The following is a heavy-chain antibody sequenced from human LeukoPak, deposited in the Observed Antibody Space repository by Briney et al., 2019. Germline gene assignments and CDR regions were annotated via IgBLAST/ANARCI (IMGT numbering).Heavy chain of an antibody. CDR1: GASISSYY. J-gene: IGHJ6*03. CDR3: ASTAMVNYYYYYYMDV. D-gene: IGHD5-18*01. Sequence: SETLSLTCTVSGASISSYYWSWIRQSPGKGLEWIGYIYYSGSTNYNPSLKSRVTISIDTSKNQFSLKLRSVTAADTAVYYCASTAMVNYYYYYYMDVWGKGTTVTVSS. CDR2: IYYSGST. V-gene: IGHV4-59*01.